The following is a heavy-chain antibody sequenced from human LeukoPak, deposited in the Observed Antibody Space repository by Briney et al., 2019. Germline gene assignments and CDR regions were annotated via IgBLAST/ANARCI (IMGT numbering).Heavy chain of an antibody. J-gene: IGHJ6*02. Sequence: GGSLRLSCAASGFTFRSYAMSWVRQAPGKGLEWVSAITDSDSVTYYADSVKGRFTISRDNSKNTLYLQMNSLRAEDTAVYYCAKAYGYSSSWTSNYYFYGLDVWGQGTTVTVSS. D-gene: IGHD6-13*01. V-gene: IGHV3-23*01. CDR3: AKAYGYSSSWTSNYYFYGLDV. CDR2: ITDSDSVT. CDR1: GFTFRSYA.